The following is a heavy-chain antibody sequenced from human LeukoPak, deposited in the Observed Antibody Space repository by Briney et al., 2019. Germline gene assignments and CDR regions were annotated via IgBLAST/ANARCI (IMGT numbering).Heavy chain of an antibody. Sequence: GGSLRLSCAASGFTLSTYWMHWVRQAPGKGLVWVSRISSDGRNTIYADSVKGRFTISRDSANNTLFLQMNSLRGDDTAVYYCAREWALPGAYYMDVWGKGTTVTVSS. CDR2: ISSDGRNT. J-gene: IGHJ6*03. V-gene: IGHV3-74*01. CDR3: AREWALPGAYYMDV. CDR1: GFTLSTYW. D-gene: IGHD7-27*01.